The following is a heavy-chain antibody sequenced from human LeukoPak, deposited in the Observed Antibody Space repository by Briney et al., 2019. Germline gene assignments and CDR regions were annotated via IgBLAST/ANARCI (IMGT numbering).Heavy chain of an antibody. D-gene: IGHD3-10*01. J-gene: IGHJ4*02. CDR1: GFTFSSYS. Sequence: PGGSLRLSCAASGFTFSSYSMTWVRQAPGKGLECVSYINPSGGTIHYADSVEGRFTISRDNAKNSLFLQMSSLRAEDTAVYYCLSGTLTYWGQGTLVTVSS. CDR3: LSGTLTY. V-gene: IGHV3-48*04. CDR2: INPSGGTI.